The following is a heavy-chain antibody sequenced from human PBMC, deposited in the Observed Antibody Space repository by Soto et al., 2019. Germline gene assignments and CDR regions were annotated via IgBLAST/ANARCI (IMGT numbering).Heavy chain of an antibody. V-gene: IGHV3-21*01. CDR2: ISSSSSYI. CDR3: ARDHGYSYDQNQKYYSYYMDV. D-gene: IGHD5-18*01. CDR1: GFTFSSYS. Sequence: EVQLVESGGGLVKPGGSLRLSCAASGFTFSSYSMNWVRQAPGKGLEWVSSISSSSSYIYYADSVKGRFTISRDNAKNSLYLQMNSLRAEDTAVYYCARDHGYSYDQNQKYYSYYMDVWGKGTTVTVSS. J-gene: IGHJ6*03.